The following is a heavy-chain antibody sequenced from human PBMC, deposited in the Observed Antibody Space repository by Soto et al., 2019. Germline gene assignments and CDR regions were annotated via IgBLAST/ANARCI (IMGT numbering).Heavy chain of an antibody. CDR2: IGSSSSYI. Sequence: EVQLVESGGGLVKPGGSLRLSCAASGFTFSSYSMNWVRQAPGKGLEWVSSIGSSSSYIYYADSVKGRFTISRDNAKNSLYLQMNSLRAEDTAVYYCARGSELFALRYWGQGTLVTVSS. V-gene: IGHV3-21*01. CDR3: ARGSELFALRY. J-gene: IGHJ4*02. D-gene: IGHD1-26*01. CDR1: GFTFSSYS.